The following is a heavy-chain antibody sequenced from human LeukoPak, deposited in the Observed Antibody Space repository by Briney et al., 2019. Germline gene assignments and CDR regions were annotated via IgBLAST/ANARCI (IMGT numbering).Heavy chain of an antibody. D-gene: IGHD3-10*01. J-gene: IGHJ4*02. Sequence: GGSLRLSCAASGFTVNSNYLNWVRQAPGKGLEWVSVLYADGKTYYADSVKGRFTISRDNSKNNLHLQMNSLRPEDTAVYYCARVGGYYGIDYWGQGTLVTVSS. CDR2: LYADGKT. CDR3: ARVGGYYGIDY. CDR1: GFTVNSNY. V-gene: IGHV3-66*02.